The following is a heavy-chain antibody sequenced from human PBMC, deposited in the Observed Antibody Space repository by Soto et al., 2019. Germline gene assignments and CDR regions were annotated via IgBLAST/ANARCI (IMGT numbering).Heavy chain of an antibody. CDR1: GYTFTGYY. CDR3: ARTYSSRWYNGYYFDY. J-gene: IGHJ4*02. D-gene: IGHD6-13*01. Sequence: ASVKVSCKASGYTFTGYYMHWVRQAPGQGLEWMGWINPNSGGTNYAQKFQGWVTMTRDTSISTAYMELSRLRSDDTAVYYCARTYSSRWYNGYYFDYWGQGTLVTVSS. V-gene: IGHV1-2*04. CDR2: INPNSGGT.